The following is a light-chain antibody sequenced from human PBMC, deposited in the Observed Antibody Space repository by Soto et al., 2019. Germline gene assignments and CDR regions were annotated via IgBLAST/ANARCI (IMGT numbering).Light chain of an antibody. CDR2: DAS. J-gene: IGKJ2*01. Sequence: DIQMTQSPSSLSASVGDRVTITCQASQDISNYLSWHQQKPGKAPKVLISDASILEAGVPSRFSGRASGTEFTFTITSLQPEDIATYYCQQYDNIPYTFGQGTKVDSK. CDR1: QDISNY. V-gene: IGKV1-33*01. CDR3: QQYDNIPYT.